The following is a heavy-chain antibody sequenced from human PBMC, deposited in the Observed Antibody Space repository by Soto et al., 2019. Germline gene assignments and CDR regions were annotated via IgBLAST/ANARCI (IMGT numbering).Heavy chain of an antibody. CDR1: GGTFSSYA. V-gene: IGHV1-69*12. J-gene: IGHJ3*02. CDR3: AGSGYDYVWGRNAFDI. D-gene: IGHD3-16*01. CDR2: IIPIFGTA. Sequence: QVQLVQSGAEVKKPGSSVKVSCKASGGTFSSYAISWVRQAPGQGLEWMGGIIPIFGTANYAQKFQGRVTITADEPTSTAYMELSSLRAEDTAVYYCAGSGYDYVWGRNAFDIWGQGTMVTVSS.